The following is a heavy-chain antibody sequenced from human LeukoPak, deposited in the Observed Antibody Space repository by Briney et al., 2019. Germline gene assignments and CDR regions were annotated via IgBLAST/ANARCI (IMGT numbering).Heavy chain of an antibody. Sequence: ASVKVSCKASGYTFTSYDINWVRQATGQGLEWMGWMNPNSGNTGYAQKFQGRVTITRNTSISTAYMELSSLRSEDTAVYYYARGGEDDQTANDYWGQGTLVTVSS. V-gene: IGHV1-8*03. D-gene: IGHD6-25*01. CDR2: MNPNSGNT. CDR1: GYTFTSYD. CDR3: ARGGEDDQTANDY. J-gene: IGHJ4*02.